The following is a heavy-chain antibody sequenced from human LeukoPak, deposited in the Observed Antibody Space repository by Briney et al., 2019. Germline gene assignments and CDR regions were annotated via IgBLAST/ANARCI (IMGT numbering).Heavy chain of an antibody. V-gene: IGHV3-23*01. CDR2: ISDSGGNT. CDR1: GFTFSSYA. Sequence: GGSLRLSCVASGFTFSSYAMNWVRQAPGKGLEWVSAISDSGGNTYYADSVKGRFSISRDNSKNTLYLQMNSRRTDDTAVYYCAKGYYYGSGSYSGDYDYWGQGTLVTVSS. D-gene: IGHD3-10*01. J-gene: IGHJ4*02. CDR3: AKGYYYGSGSYSGDYDY.